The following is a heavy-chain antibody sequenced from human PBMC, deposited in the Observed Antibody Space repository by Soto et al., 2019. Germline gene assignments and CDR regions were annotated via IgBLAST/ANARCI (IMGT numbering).Heavy chain of an antibody. D-gene: IGHD6-13*01. J-gene: IGHJ4*02. V-gene: IGHV1-69*01. CDR3: ARDAPPYSSPTGGFDY. CDR2: IIPIFGTA. Sequence: QVQLVQSGAEVKKPGSSVKVSCKASGGTFSSYAISWVRQAPGQGLELMGGIIPIFGTANYAQKFQGRVTITADESTSTAYMELSSLRSEDTAVYYCARDAPPYSSPTGGFDYWGQGTLVTVSS. CDR1: GGTFSSYA.